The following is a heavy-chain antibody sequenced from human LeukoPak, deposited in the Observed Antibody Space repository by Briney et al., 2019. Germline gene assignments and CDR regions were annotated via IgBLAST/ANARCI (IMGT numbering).Heavy chain of an antibody. CDR3: ARDSTWIQLWYDY. V-gene: IGHV4-34*01. D-gene: IGHD5-18*01. Sequence: PSETLSLTCAVYGGSLSGYYWSWIRQPPGKGLEWIGEINHSGSTNYNPSLKSRVTISVDTSKNQFSLKLSSVTAADTAVYYCARDSTWIQLWYDYWGQGTLVTVSS. J-gene: IGHJ4*02. CDR2: INHSGST. CDR1: GGSLSGYY.